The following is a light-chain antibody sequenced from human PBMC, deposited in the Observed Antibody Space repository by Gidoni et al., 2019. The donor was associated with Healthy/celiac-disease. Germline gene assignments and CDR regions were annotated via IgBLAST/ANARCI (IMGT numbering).Light chain of an antibody. V-gene: IGLV3-1*01. Sequence: SYELTQPPSVSVAPGQTASITCSGDRLGDKYTYWYQQKPGQSPVLVIYQDTKRPSGITERFSGSHSGNTATLTIRGTQALDEADYSCQAWDSNAEFFGTGTKVTVL. J-gene: IGLJ1*01. CDR1: RLGDKY. CDR3: QAWDSNAEF. CDR2: QDT.